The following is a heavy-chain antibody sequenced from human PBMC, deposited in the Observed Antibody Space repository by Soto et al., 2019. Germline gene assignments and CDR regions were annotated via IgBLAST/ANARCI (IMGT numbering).Heavy chain of an antibody. CDR2: MYHSGFT. V-gene: IGHV4-30-2*01. J-gene: IGHJ2*01. CDR3: ARGYTERALLGEGVGYFCL. D-gene: IGHD1-20*01. Sequence: QLQLQESGSGLVKPSQTLSLTCAVSGGSISSGDYSWSWIRQPPGKGLEWIGFMYHSGFTYYTPYLRSRAAISLDRSKNQFSLKLSSMTVADTAVYYCARGYTERALLGEGVGYFCLWGRGALVTVAS. CDR1: GGSISSGDYS.